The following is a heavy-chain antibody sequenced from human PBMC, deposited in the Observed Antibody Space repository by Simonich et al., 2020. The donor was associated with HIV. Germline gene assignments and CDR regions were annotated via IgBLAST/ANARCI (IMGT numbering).Heavy chain of an antibody. D-gene: IGHD1-26*01. CDR1: GGSIPSSSYY. J-gene: IGHJ6*03. Sequence: HLQLQESGPGLVKPSETLSLTCTVSGGSIPSSSYYWGWIRQPPGKGLEWIGTIFYSGITYYNSALKGRGTISVDTSKNQFSLKLISVTAADTAVYYCARSSWENYFYMDVWGIGTTVTVSS. V-gene: IGHV4-39*01. CDR3: ARSSWENYFYMDV. CDR2: IFYSGIT.